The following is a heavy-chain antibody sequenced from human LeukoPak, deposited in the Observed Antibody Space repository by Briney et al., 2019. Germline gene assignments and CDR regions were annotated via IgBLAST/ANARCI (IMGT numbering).Heavy chain of an antibody. CDR2: ISGNGGRT. V-gene: IGHV3-23*01. CDR3: AKDLLPYSYVGQRFDY. J-gene: IGHJ4*02. Sequence: GGSLRLSCAASGFTFSILDMSWVRQAPGKGLEWVPAISGNGGRTYYADSVKGRFTISRDNSKNTLYLQMNSLRAEDTAVYYCAKDLLPYSYVGQRFDYWGQGTLVTVSS. CDR1: GFTFSILD. D-gene: IGHD5-18*01.